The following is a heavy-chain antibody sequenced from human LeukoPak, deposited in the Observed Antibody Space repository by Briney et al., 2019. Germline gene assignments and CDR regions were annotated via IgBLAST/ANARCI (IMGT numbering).Heavy chain of an antibody. CDR2: IYTSGSS. D-gene: IGHD6-13*01. CDR3: ARDSDGVAQSSYYFDY. J-gene: IGHJ4*02. CDR1: GGSISSGSYY. V-gene: IGHV4-61*02. Sequence: SETLSPTCTVSGGSISSGSYYWSWIRQRAGKGLEWIGRIYTSGSSNYNPSLKSRVTISVDTSKNQFSLKLSSVTAADTAVYYCARDSDGVAQSSYYFDYWGQGTLVTVSS.